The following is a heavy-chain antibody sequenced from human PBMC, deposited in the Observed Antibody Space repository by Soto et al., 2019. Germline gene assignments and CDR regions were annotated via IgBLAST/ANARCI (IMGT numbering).Heavy chain of an antibody. J-gene: IGHJ4*02. V-gene: IGHV3-23*01. CDR3: TKKELPKRGVLFNYDY. CDR1: GFSFNNYV. CDR2: ITGSGGET. Sequence: GGSLRLSCAASGFSFNNYVMTWVRQPPGKGLEWVSAITGSGGETFYADSVKGRFSISRDNSKNTLYLQMNSLRAEDTALYYCTKKELPKRGVLFNYDYWGQGTLVTVSS. D-gene: IGHD1-7*01.